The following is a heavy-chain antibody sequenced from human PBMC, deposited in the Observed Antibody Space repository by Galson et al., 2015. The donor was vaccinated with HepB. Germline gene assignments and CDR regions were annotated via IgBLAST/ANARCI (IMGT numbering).Heavy chain of an antibody. D-gene: IGHD5-12*01. J-gene: IGHJ4*02. CDR2: IRSKAYGGTT. CDR3: TGDRKGGYGPFDY. Sequence: LRLSCAASGFTFGDYTMSWFRQAPGKGLEWVGSIRSKAYGGTTEYVASVKRRFTISRHDSKSIAYLQINSLKTEDTAVYYCTGDRKGGYGPFDYWGQGTLVTVSS. V-gene: IGHV3-49*03. CDR1: GFTFGDYT.